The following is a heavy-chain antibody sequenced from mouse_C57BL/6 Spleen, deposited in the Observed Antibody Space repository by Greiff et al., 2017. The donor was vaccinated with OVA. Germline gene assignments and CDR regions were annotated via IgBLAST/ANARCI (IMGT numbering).Heavy chain of an antibody. J-gene: IGHJ1*03. V-gene: IGHV6-3*01. CDR1: GFTFSNYW. D-gene: IGHD2-3*01. CDR3: ATDGYHSPWYFDV. Sequence: EVKLMESGGGLVQPGGSMKLSCVASGFTFSNYWMNWVRQSPETGLEWVAQIRSKSDNYATHYAESVKGRFTISRDDSKSSVYLQMNNLTAEDTGIYYCATDGYHSPWYFDVWGTGTTVTVSS. CDR2: IRSKSDNYAT.